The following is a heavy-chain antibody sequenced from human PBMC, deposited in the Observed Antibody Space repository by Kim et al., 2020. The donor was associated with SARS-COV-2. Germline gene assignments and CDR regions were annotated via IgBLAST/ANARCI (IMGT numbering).Heavy chain of an antibody. CDR2: ISAYNGNT. Sequence: ASVKVSCKASGYTFASYGISWVRQAPGQGLEWMGWISAYNGNTNYAQKLQGRVTMTTDTSTSTAYMELRSLRSDDTAVYYCARDLGESGGSCRNDYWGQGTLVTVSS. CDR1: GYTFASYG. V-gene: IGHV1-18*01. CDR3: ARDLGESGGSCRNDY. D-gene: IGHD2-15*01. J-gene: IGHJ4*02.